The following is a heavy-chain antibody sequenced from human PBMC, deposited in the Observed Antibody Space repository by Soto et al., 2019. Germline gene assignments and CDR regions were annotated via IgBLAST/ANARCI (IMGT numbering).Heavy chain of an antibody. CDR1: GFTFSSYA. CDR3: ARDKQLVFLFDY. D-gene: IGHD6-13*01. Sequence: ESGGGVVQPGRSLRLSCAASGFTFSSYAMHWVRQAPGKGLEWVAVISYDGSNKYYADSVKGRFTISRDNSKNTLYLQMNSLRAEDTAVYYCARDKQLVFLFDYWGQGTLVTVSS. J-gene: IGHJ4*02. CDR2: ISYDGSNK. V-gene: IGHV3-30-3*01.